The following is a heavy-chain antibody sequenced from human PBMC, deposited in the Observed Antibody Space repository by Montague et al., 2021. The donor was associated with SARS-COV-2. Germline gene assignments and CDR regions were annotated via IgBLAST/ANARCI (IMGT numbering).Heavy chain of an antibody. J-gene: IGHJ4*02. V-gene: IGHV4-4*02. CDR3: ARTGYSSGWHSFDY. D-gene: IGHD6-19*01. Sequence: SETLSLTCVVSGGSISSINWWSWVCQPPGKGLEWIGEIYHSGSTNYNPSLKSRVIISVDESKNQFSLKLSSVTAADTAVCYCARTGYSSGWHSFDYWGQGTLVTVSS. CDR2: IYHSGST. CDR1: GGSISSINW.